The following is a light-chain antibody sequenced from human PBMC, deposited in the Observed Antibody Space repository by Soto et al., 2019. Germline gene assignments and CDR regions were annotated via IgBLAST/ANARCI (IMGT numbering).Light chain of an antibody. CDR3: QQYSSSPPT. CDR1: QSLSSRY. CDR2: GAS. J-gene: IGKJ4*01. V-gene: IGKV3-20*01. Sequence: EIVLTQSPGTLSLSPGDRATLSCRASQSLSSRYLAWYRQKPGQSPRLLIYGASKRATGIPDRFSGSGSGTDFTLTISRLEPDDFAVYYWQQYSSSPPTFGGGTKVEIK.